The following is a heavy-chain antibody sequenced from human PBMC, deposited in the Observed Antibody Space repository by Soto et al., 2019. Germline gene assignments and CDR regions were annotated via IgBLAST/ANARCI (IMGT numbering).Heavy chain of an antibody. Sequence: QLQLQESGPGLVKPSEPLSLTCTVSGGSISSSTYYWGWLRQPPGKGLEWIGSIYYSGSTYYNPSLKSRVIISVDTSKNQFSLKLSSVTAADTAVYYCASHGSSADYWGQGTLVTVSS. CDR3: ASHGSSADY. CDR2: IYYSGST. D-gene: IGHD2-2*01. V-gene: IGHV4-39*01. CDR1: GGSISSSTYY. J-gene: IGHJ4*02.